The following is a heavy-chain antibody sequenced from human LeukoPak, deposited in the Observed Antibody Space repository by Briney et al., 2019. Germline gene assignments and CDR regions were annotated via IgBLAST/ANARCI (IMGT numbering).Heavy chain of an antibody. CDR2: IYYSGST. D-gene: IGHD6-13*01. V-gene: IGHV4-30-4*01. CDR1: GGSISSGDYY. J-gene: IGHJ5*02. Sequence: NPSETLSLTCTVSGGSISSGDYYWSWIRRPPGKGLEWIGYIYYSGSTYYNPSLKSRVTISVDRSKNQFSLKLSSVTAADTAVYYCARGNSRRVWFDPWGQGALVTVSS. CDR3: ARGNSRRVWFDP.